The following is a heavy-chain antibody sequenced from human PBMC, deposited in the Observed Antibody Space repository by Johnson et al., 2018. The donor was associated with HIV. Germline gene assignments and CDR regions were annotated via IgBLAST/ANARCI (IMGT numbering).Heavy chain of an antibody. CDR2: INWNGGST. J-gene: IGHJ3*02. CDR1: GFTFDDYG. V-gene: IGHV3-20*04. D-gene: IGHD5-12*01. Sequence: VQLVESGGGVVRPGGSLRLSCAASGFTFDDYGMSWVRQAPGKGLEWVSGINWNGGSTGSADSVKGRFTISRDNAKNSLYLQMNSLRAEDTALYYCARVGSSGYLLGAFDIWGQGTMVTVSS. CDR3: ARVGSSGYLLGAFDI.